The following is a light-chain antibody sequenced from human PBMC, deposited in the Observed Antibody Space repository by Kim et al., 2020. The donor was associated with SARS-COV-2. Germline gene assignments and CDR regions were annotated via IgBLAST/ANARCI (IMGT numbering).Light chain of an antibody. CDR2: DKN. CDR1: SLRTYY. J-gene: IGLJ1*01. Sequence: SSELTQDPAVSVALGQTVSFTCQGDSLRTYYASWYQQKPGQAPVLVIYDKNNRPSGIPDRFSGSSSGNTASLTITGAQAGDEADYYCNSRDSSVNHDIFG. V-gene: IGLV3-19*01. CDR3: NSRDSSVNHDI.